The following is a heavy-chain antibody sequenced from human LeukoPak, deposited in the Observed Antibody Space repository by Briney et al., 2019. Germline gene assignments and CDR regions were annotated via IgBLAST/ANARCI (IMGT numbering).Heavy chain of an antibody. Sequence: SVKVSCKASGGTFSSYAISWVRQAPGQGLEWMGRIIPILGIANYAQKFQGRVTITADKSTRTAYMDLSSLTSEDTAVYYCARGSWDDVGYYYYYYMDVWGKGSTVTVSS. J-gene: IGHJ6*03. CDR1: GGTFSSYA. V-gene: IGHV1-69*04. CDR3: ARGSWDDVGYYYYYYMDV. D-gene: IGHD1-1*01. CDR2: IIPILGIA.